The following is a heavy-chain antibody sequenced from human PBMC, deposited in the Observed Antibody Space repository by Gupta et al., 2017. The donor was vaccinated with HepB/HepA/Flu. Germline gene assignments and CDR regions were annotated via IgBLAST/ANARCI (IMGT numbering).Heavy chain of an antibody. D-gene: IGHD3-10*01. J-gene: IGHJ4*02. CDR2: MTGAGSHT. Sequence: EVQLLESGGGLVQPGESLRLSCATPGFTFAGCVMHSVRQAPGKGLEWVSTMTGAGSHTFYADSVKGRFTISRDNSKSTLFLQMTSLRAEDTAVYYCARRGGEVYGASDSWGQGTLVSVSS. CDR3: ARRGGEVYGASDS. CDR1: GFTFAGCV. V-gene: IGHV3-23*01.